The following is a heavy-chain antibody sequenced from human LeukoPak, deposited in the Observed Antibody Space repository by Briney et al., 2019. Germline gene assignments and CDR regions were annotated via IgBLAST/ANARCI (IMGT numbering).Heavy chain of an antibody. D-gene: IGHD4-23*01. Sequence: SSETLSLTCTVSGGSITSEIFYWNWTRQHPGKGLEWIGSIHNSRGTSYNPSLESRLTISVDTSENQFFLKMSYVTAADTAMYYCGKVGGNSNSWGQGTLVTVSS. J-gene: IGHJ5*02. V-gene: IGHV4-31*03. CDR2: IHNSRGT. CDR3: GKVGGNSNS. CDR1: GGSITSEIFY.